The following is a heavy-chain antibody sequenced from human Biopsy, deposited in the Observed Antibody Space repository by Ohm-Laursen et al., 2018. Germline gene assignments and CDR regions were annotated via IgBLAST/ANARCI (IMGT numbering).Heavy chain of an antibody. CDR1: GGTFSNYG. Sequence: SSVKVSCKAPGGTFSNYGVDWVRQAPGQGLEWLGGNIPILGTGNYAQKFQDRVTVAADTSTSTATMELRSLRSDDTAMYYCATKLTGYFHHWGQGTLVIVSS. CDR2: NIPILGTG. D-gene: IGHD3-9*01. J-gene: IGHJ1*01. V-gene: IGHV1-69*06. CDR3: ATKLTGYFHH.